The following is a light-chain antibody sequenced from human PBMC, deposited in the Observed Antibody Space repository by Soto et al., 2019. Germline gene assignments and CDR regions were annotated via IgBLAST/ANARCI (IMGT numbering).Light chain of an antibody. J-gene: IGLJ1*01. V-gene: IGLV3-21*04. CDR3: QVWDSSSDHYV. CDR1: NIGTKS. CDR2: YDS. Sequence: SYVLTQPPSVSVAPGKTARITCGGNNIGTKSVHWYQQKPGQAPVLVIYYDSDRPSGIPERFSGSNSGNTATLTISRVEAGDEADYYCQVWDSSSDHYVFGTGPKLTVL.